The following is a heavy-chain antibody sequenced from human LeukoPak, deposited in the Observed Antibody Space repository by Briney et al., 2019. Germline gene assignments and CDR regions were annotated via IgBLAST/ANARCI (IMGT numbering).Heavy chain of an antibody. V-gene: IGHV3-23*01. CDR3: ARDFGEYGYSYGYSSY. Sequence: GGSLRLSCAASGFTFSSYAMSWVRQAPGKGLEWVSAISGSGGSTYYADSVKGRFTISRDNSKNSLYLQMNSLRDEDTAAYYCARDFGEYGYSYGYSSYWGQGTLVTVSS. J-gene: IGHJ4*02. CDR2: ISGSGGST. D-gene: IGHD5-18*01. CDR1: GFTFSSYA.